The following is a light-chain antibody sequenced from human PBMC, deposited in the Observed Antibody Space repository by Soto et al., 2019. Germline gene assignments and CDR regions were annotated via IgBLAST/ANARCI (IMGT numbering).Light chain of an antibody. J-gene: IGKJ1*01. V-gene: IGKV3-20*01. CDR3: QQYGSSPWP. CDR2: LAS. CDR1: QSVTNNY. Sequence: EIVLTQSPGTLSLSPGERATLSCRASQSVTNNYLAWYQQKAGQAPRLLIYLASNRAAGTPDRFSGSGSGADFTLTINRLEPEDFAVYFCQQYGSSPWPVGQGTKVDIK.